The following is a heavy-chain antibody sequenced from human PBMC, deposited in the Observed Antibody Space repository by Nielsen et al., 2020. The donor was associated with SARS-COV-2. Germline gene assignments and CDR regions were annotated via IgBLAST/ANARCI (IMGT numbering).Heavy chain of an antibody. J-gene: IGHJ5*02. CDR1: GYTFTTYG. CDR2: ISATSGNT. Sequence: ASVKVSCKSSGYTFTTYGISWVRQAPGQGLDWMGWISATSGNTNYAQKLQGRVTMTTDTSTSTAYMELRSLTSDDTAVYYCATGPGQLVLGWFDPWGQGTLVTVSS. CDR3: ATGPGQLVLGWFDP. V-gene: IGHV1-18*01. D-gene: IGHD6-13*01.